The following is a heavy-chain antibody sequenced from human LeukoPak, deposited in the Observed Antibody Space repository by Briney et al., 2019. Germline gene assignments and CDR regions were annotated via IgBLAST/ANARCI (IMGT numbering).Heavy chain of an antibody. CDR2: IRSKAYGGTT. V-gene: IGHV3-49*03. J-gene: IGHJ6*03. D-gene: IGHD3-10*01. CDR1: GFTFGDYA. CDR3: TKAAITYYYYMDV. Sequence: GGSLRLSCTASGFTFGDYAMSWFRQAPGKGLEWVGFIRSKAYGGTTEYAASVKGRFTISRDDSKSIAYLQMNSLKTDDTAVYYCTKAAITYYYYMDVWGKGTTVTVSS.